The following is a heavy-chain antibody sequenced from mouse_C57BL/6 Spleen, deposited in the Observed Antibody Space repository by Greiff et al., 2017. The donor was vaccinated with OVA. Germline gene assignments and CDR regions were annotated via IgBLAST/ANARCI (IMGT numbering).Heavy chain of an antibody. V-gene: IGHV1-7*01. D-gene: IGHD2-5*01. CDR3: ARSGVYSNSFDY. CDR1: GYTFTSSW. Sequence: VQLQQSGAELAKPGASVKLSCKASGYTFTSSWMHWVNQRPGQGLEWLGYINPSSGYTKYNQKFKDKATLTADKASSTAYMRRSSVTYEDSAVYYCARSGVYSNSFDYWGQGPTLTVSS. CDR2: INPSSGYT. J-gene: IGHJ2*01.